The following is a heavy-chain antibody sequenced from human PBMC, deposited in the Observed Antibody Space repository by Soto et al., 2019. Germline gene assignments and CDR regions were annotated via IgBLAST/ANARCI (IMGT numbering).Heavy chain of an antibody. D-gene: IGHD2-2*01. CDR1: GGTFTSYS. Sequence: QVQLEQSGAEVKRPGSSVKVSCRASGGTFTSYSINWVRRAPGQGPEWRGAVIPRFGTTTYAQRFEGRVTVTADASTSTAFTEMRGLRSEDTAVYFCARARIVAVSGRTGGYYYYAMDLWGQGTAVIVSS. J-gene: IGHJ6*02. CDR3: ARARIVAVSGRTGGYYYYAMDL. CDR2: VIPRFGTT. V-gene: IGHV1-69*01.